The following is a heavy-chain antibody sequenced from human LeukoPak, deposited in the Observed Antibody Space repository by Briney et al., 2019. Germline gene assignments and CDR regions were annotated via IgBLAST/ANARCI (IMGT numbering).Heavy chain of an antibody. Sequence: GGSLRLSCAASGFTFSSYSMNWVRQAPGKGLEWVSSISSSSSYIYYADSVKGRFTISRDNAKNSLYLQMNSLRAEDTAVYYCARAAAAAGRSWWFDPWGQGTLVTVSS. CDR3: ARAAAAAGRSWWFDP. CDR1: GFTFSSYS. CDR2: ISSSSSYI. D-gene: IGHD6-13*01. V-gene: IGHV3-21*01. J-gene: IGHJ5*02.